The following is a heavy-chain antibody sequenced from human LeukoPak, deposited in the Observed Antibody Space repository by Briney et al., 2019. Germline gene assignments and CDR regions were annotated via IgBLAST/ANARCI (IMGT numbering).Heavy chain of an antibody. CDR3: AKDRGGNYFDFDF. V-gene: IGHV3-23*01. Sequence: GGSLRLSCAASGFSFSDYAMSWVRQAPGKGLEWVSAISDSGDNPYYADSVKGRFTISRDNSENTLSLQMYSLRAEDTAVYYCAKDRGGNYFDFDFWGRGTLVTVSS. J-gene: IGHJ4*02. CDR2: ISDSGDNP. CDR1: GFSFSDYA. D-gene: IGHD1-26*01.